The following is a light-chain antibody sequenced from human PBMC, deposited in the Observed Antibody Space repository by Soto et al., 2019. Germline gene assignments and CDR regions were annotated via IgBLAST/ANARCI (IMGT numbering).Light chain of an antibody. CDR3: QQYSDWPWT. CDR1: QSLTSD. V-gene: IGKV3-15*01. Sequence: IVLTHSPATLSVSPWYWSTLSFTASQSLTSDLAWYQQKPGQTPRLLIYRANTRATGISARFMGSGSGTEFTLTISSLQSEDFALYYRQQYSDWPWTFGQGTKVDTK. CDR2: RAN. J-gene: IGKJ1*01.